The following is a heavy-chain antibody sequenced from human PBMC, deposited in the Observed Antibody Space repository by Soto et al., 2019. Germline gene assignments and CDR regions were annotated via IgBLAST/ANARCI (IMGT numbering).Heavy chain of an antibody. V-gene: IGHV4-4*07. CDR3: ARVPVAVAATEDYYGLDV. D-gene: IGHD2-15*01. CDR1: GVSITSYY. Sequence: ETLSLTCSVSGVSITSYYWSWIRQSAGGGLEWMGRINTDGLSTYSPSFKSRLTMSLDTSKNQVSLRLISVTAADTAVYFCARVPVAVAATEDYYGLDVWGQGTTVTVSS. J-gene: IGHJ6*02. CDR2: INTDGLS.